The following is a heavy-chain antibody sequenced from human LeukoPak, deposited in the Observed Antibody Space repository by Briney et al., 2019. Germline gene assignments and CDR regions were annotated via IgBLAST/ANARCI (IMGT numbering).Heavy chain of an antibody. J-gene: IGHJ4*02. CDR2: IYYSGST. Sequence: KPSETLSLTCTVSGYSISCSSYYWGWIRQPPGKGLEWIGSIYYSGSTYYNPSLKSRVTLSVDTSKNQFSLKLSSMTAADTAVYYCAREEGRYYDSSGYYSYWGQGTLVTVSS. V-gene: IGHV4-39*02. CDR3: AREEGRYYDSSGYYSY. CDR1: GYSISCSSYY. D-gene: IGHD3-22*01.